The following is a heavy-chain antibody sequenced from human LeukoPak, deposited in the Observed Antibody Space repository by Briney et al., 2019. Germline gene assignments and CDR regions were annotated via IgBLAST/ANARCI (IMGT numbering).Heavy chain of an antibody. J-gene: IGHJ4*02. D-gene: IGHD5-18*01. Sequence: ASVKVSCKASGGTFSSYAISWVRQAPGQGLEWMGWINPNSGGTNYAQKFQGRVTMTRDTSISTAYMELSRLRSDDTAVYYCAKTSGYSYGPLDYWGQGTLVTVSS. CDR3: AKTSGYSYGPLDY. CDR1: GGTFSSYA. CDR2: INPNSGGT. V-gene: IGHV1-2*02.